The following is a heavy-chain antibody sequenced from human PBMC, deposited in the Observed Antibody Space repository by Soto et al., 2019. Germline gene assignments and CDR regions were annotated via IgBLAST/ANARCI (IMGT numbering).Heavy chain of an antibody. J-gene: IGHJ3*02. V-gene: IGHV5-51*01. CDR1: GYRFSSYW. Sequence: GESLKISCKGSGYRFSSYWIGWVRQMPGKGLEWMGIIYPVDSDTRYSPSFQGQVTISADKSISTAYLQWSSVKASDTAMYYCARLLFYFDSSGYGFDIWGPGTMVTVSS. CDR2: IYPVDSDT. CDR3: ARLLFYFDSSGYGFDI. D-gene: IGHD3-22*01.